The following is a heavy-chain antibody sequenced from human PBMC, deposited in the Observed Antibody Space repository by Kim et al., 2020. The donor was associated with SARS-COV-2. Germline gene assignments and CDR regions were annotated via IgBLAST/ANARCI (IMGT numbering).Heavy chain of an antibody. CDR1: GGSISSYY. CDR3: ARAEWDYGSGSYSVSRKANWFDP. D-gene: IGHD3-10*01. V-gene: IGHV4-59*01. J-gene: IGHJ5*02. CDR2: IYYSGST. Sequence: SETLSLTCTVSGGSISSYYWSWIRQPPGKGLEWIGYIYYSGSTNYNPSLKSRVTISVDTSKNQFSLKLSSVTAADTAVYYCARAEWDYGSGSYSVSRKANWFDPWGQGTLVTVSS.